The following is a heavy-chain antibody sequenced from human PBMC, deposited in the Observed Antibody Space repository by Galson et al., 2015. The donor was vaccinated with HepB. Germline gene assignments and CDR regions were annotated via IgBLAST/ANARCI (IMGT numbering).Heavy chain of an antibody. Sequence: SLRLSCAASGFTFSDSYMSWIRQAPGKGLEWVSYISSSSSYTNYADSVKGRFTISRDNAKNSLYLQMNSLRAEDTAVYYCAREEVAVAGSFDYWGQGTLVTVSS. CDR3: AREEVAVAGSFDY. V-gene: IGHV3-11*06. J-gene: IGHJ4*02. CDR1: GFTFSDSY. CDR2: ISSSSSYT. D-gene: IGHD6-19*01.